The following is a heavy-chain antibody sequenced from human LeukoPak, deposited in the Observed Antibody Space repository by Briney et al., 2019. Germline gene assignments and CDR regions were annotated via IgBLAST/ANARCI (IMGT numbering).Heavy chain of an antibody. CDR3: ARARAFVWGSYRYIPYYFDP. CDR1: GDSFKNYY. D-gene: IGHD3-16*02. V-gene: IGHV4-34*01. CDR2: INHGGLT. J-gene: IGHJ5*02. Sequence: PSETLSLTCAVYGDSFKNYYWTWIRQSPEKGLEWVGEINHGGLTSYNPSLESRLTLLVDTSKNQFSLNLRSVTAADTAAYFCARARAFVWGSYRYIPYYFDPWGQGTLVTVSS.